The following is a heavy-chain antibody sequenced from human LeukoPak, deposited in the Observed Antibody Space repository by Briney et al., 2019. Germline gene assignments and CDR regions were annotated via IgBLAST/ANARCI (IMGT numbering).Heavy chain of an antibody. CDR2: IYYSGST. CDR1: GGSINSTSYY. Sequence: PSETLSLTCTVSGGSINSTSYYWGWIRQPPGKGLEWIGNIYYSGSTYYNPSLKSRVTISVDTSKNQFSLNLTSVTAADTAVYYCARYTPKKMLNGLRTFDIWGQGTMVTVSS. J-gene: IGHJ3*02. D-gene: IGHD5-12*01. V-gene: IGHV4-39*07. CDR3: ARYTPKKMLNGLRTFDI.